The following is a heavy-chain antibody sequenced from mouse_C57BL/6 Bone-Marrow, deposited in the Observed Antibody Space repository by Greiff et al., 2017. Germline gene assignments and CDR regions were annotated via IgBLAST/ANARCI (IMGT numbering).Heavy chain of an antibody. V-gene: IGHV6-3*01. CDR1: GFTFSNYW. CDR2: IRLKSDNYAT. D-gene: IGHD1-1*01. J-gene: IGHJ4*01. Sequence: DVMLVESGGGLVQPGGSMKLSCVASGFTFSNYWMNWVRQSPEKGLEWVAQIRLKSDNYATHYAESVKGSFTISRADSKSSVYLQMHNLRAEDTGIYYCTGRGSSYVPHYYAMDYWGQGTSVTVSS. CDR3: TGRGSSYVPHYYAMDY.